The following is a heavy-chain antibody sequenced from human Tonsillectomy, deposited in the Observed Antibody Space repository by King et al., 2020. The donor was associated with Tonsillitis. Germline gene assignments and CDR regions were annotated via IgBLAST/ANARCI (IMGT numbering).Heavy chain of an antibody. V-gene: IGHV3-30*18. CDR1: GFTFSSYG. D-gene: IGHD3-22*01. CDR2: ISYDGSNK. Sequence: QLVQSGVGVVQPGRSLRLSCAASGFTFSSYGIHCVRQAPGKGLEWVAVISYDGSNKYYADSVKGRFTISRDNSKNTLYLQMNSLRAEDTAVYYCAKDHYYESSLVDYWGQGTMVTVAS. CDR3: AKDHYYESSLVDY. J-gene: IGHJ4*02.